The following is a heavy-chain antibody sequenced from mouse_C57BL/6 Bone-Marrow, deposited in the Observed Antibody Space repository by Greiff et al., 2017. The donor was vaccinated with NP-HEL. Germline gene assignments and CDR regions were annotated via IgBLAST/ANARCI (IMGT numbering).Heavy chain of an antibody. CDR1: GFTFSDFY. CDR2: SRNKANDYTT. V-gene: IGHV7-1*01. J-gene: IGHJ2*01. Sequence: EVKVVESGGGLVQSGRSLRLSCATSGFTFSDFYMEWVRQAPGKGLEWIAASRNKANDYTTEYSASVKGRFIVSRDTSQSILYLQMNALRAEDTAIYYCARDADYGGFDYWGQGTTLTVSS. D-gene: IGHD1-1*01. CDR3: ARDADYGGFDY.